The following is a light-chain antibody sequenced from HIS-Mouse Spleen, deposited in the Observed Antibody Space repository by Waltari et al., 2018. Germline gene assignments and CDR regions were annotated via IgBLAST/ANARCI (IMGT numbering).Light chain of an antibody. CDR2: HVS. V-gene: IGLV2-11*01. J-gene: IGLJ2*01. Sequence: QSALTQPRSVPGSPGQSVTISCTGTSSDVGGNNHVSWYHQHPGKAPKPLIYHVSKRPSGVPDRFSGSKSGNTASLTISGLQAEDEADYYCCSYAGSYTFEVVFGGGTKLTVL. CDR3: CSYAGSYTFEVV. CDR1: SSDVGGNNH.